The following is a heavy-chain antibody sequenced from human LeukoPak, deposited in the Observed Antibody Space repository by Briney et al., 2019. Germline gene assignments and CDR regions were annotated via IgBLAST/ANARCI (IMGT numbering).Heavy chain of an antibody. CDR1: GGSISSYC. D-gene: IGHD3-10*01. Sequence: SETLSLTCTVSGGSISSYCWIWIRQPAGKGLEWIGRICSSGSTIYNPSLKSRVTMSLDMSNNQFSLKLSSVTAADTAVYYCERDRGSDGSDQLDPWGQGTLVTVSS. J-gene: IGHJ5*02. V-gene: IGHV4-4*07. CDR3: ERDRGSDGSDQLDP. CDR2: ICSSGST.